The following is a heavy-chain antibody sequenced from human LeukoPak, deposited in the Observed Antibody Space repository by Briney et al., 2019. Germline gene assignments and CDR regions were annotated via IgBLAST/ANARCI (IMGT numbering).Heavy chain of an antibody. CDR1: GGSINSDSDY. D-gene: IGHD6-25*01. CDR2: IYYSGNT. Sequence: SETLSLTCTVSGGSINSDSDYWGWIRQPPGKGRELIGNIYYSGNTYYNPSLKSRVTISLDTSKNQCSLKLSSVTAADTAVYYCARVAARIQRYDYWGQGTLVTVSS. J-gene: IGHJ4*02. V-gene: IGHV4-39*07. CDR3: ARVAARIQRYDY.